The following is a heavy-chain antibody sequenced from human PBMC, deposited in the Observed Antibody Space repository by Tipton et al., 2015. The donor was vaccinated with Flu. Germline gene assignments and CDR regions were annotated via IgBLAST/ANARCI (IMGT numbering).Heavy chain of an antibody. CDR2: IHTSAGT. CDR1: GDSLGSSYY. J-gene: IGHJ5*02. V-gene: IGHV4-38-2*02. D-gene: IGHD4-11*01. Sequence: TLSLTCSVSGDSLGSSYYWAWIRQPPGRGLEWIGNIHTSAGTYYNPSLKSRVTISVDRSKSQFSLRFASVTAADTAVYYCARGDYSNYVSDPKSWFDPWGQGTLVAVSS. CDR3: ARGDYSNYVSDPKSWFDP.